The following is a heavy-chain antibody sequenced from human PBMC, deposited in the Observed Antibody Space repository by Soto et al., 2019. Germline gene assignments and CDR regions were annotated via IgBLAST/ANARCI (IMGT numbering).Heavy chain of an antibody. CDR1: GGSISSGGYY. V-gene: IGHV4-31*03. D-gene: IGHD4-17*01. Sequence: SETLSLTCTVSGGSISSGGYYWSWIRQHSGKGLEWIGYIYYSGSTYYNPSLKSRVTISVDTSKNQFSLKLSSVTAADTAVYYCASYGELNGMDVWGQGTTVTVSS. CDR3: ASYGELNGMDV. CDR2: IYYSGST. J-gene: IGHJ6*02.